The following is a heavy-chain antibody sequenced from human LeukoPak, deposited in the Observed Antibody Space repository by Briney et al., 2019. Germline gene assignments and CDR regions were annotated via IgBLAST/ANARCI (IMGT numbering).Heavy chain of an antibody. CDR3: AKDRSTMVRGVIGWFDP. V-gene: IGHV3-30*04. CDR1: GFTFSSYA. D-gene: IGHD3-10*01. J-gene: IGHJ5*02. Sequence: GGSLRLSCAASGFTFSSYAMHWVRQAPGKGLEWVAVISYDGSNKYYADSVKGRFTISRDNSKNTLYLQMNSLRAEDTAVYYCAKDRSTMVRGVIGWFDPWGQGTLVTVSS. CDR2: ISYDGSNK.